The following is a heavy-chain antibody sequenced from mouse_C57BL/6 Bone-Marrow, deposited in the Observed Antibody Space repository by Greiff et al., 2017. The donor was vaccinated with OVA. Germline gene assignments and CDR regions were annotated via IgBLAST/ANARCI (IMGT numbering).Heavy chain of an antibody. J-gene: IGHJ3*01. D-gene: IGHD1-1*01. Sequence: VQLQQSGAELARPGASVKLSCKASGYTFTSYGISWVKQRTGQGLEWIGEIYPRSGNTYYNEKFKGKATLTADKSSSTAYMELRSLTSEDSAVYFCARSGSSCTWFAYWGQGTLVTVSA. CDR2: IYPRSGNT. V-gene: IGHV1-81*01. CDR1: GYTFTSYG. CDR3: ARSGSSCTWFAY.